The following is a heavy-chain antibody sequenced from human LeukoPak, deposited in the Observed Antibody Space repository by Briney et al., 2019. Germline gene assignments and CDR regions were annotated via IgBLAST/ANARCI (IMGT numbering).Heavy chain of an antibody. CDR1: GFTFSSYA. Sequence: PGGSLRLSCAASGFTFSSYAMSWVRQAPGKGLEWVSAISGSGGSTYYADSVKGRFTISRDNSKNTLYLQMNSLRAEDTAVYYCAKDHSGVSYYDSSGYYDYWGQGTLVTVSS. V-gene: IGHV3-23*01. D-gene: IGHD3-22*01. CDR3: AKDHSGVSYYDSSGYYDY. CDR2: ISGSGGST. J-gene: IGHJ4*02.